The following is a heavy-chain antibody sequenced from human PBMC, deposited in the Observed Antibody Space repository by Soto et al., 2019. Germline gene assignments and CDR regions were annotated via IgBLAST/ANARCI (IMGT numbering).Heavy chain of an antibody. V-gene: IGHV3-15*01. CDR3: TTAPGYSSSWDDAFDI. CDR2: ISSDGNKI. Sequence: GGSLRLSCAASGFTFSSFVLHWVRQAPGKGLEWVSLISSDGNKIYYAAPVKGRFTISRDDSKNTLYLQMNSLKTEDTAVYYCTTAPGYSSSWDDAFDIWGQGTMVTVS. J-gene: IGHJ3*02. D-gene: IGHD6-13*01. CDR1: GFTFSSFV.